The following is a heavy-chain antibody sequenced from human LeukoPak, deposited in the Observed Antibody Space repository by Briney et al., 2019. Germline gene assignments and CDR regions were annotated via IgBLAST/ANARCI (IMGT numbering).Heavy chain of an antibody. J-gene: IGHJ4*02. V-gene: IGHV4-59*02. Sequence: KTSETLSLTCTVSGGSVSSYYWSWIRQPPGKGLEWIGYIYYSGSTNYNPSLKSRVTISVDTSKNQFSLKLSSVTAADTAVYYCARDSGTYYYDSWGQGTLVTVSS. CDR2: IYYSGST. D-gene: IGHD3-22*01. CDR1: GGSVSSYY. CDR3: ARDSGTYYYDS.